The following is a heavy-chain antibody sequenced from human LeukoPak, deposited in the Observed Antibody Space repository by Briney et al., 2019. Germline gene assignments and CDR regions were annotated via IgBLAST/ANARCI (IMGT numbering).Heavy chain of an antibody. D-gene: IGHD2-2*01. V-gene: IGHV1-2*02. CDR3: ASGYCSSTSCPNFDY. J-gene: IGHJ4*02. CDR1: GYTFTGYY. Sequence: EASVKVSCXASGYTFTGYYMHWVRQAPGQGLEWMAWINPNSGGTNYAQKFQGRVTMTRDTSISTAYMELSRLRSDDTAVYYCASGYCSSTSCPNFDYWGQGTLVTVSS. CDR2: INPNSGGT.